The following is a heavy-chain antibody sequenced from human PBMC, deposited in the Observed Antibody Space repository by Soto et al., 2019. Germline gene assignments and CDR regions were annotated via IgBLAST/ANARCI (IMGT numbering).Heavy chain of an antibody. CDR2: ISGSGGST. J-gene: IGHJ4*02. Sequence: HPGGSLRLSCAASGFTFSSYAMSWVRQAPGKGLEWVSAISGSGGSTYYADSVKGRFTISRDNSKNTLYLQMNSLRAEDTAVYYCAKGDSGWYKNFDYWGQGTLVTVSS. D-gene: IGHD6-19*01. CDR3: AKGDSGWYKNFDY. V-gene: IGHV3-23*01. CDR1: GFTFSSYA.